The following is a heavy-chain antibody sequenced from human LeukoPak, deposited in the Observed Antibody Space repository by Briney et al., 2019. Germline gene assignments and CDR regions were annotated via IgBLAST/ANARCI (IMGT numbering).Heavy chain of an antibody. CDR1: GGSMSSYF. Sequence: PSETLSLTCLVSGGSMSSYFWSWIRQPAGKGLEWIGRLYSSGNNNYNPSLKSRVTISKDTSKNQFSLKLNSVTAADTALYYCARFVGSSWLAFDIWGQGTMVTVSS. CDR3: ARFVGSSWLAFDI. D-gene: IGHD6-13*01. J-gene: IGHJ3*02. CDR2: LYSSGNN. V-gene: IGHV4-59*10.